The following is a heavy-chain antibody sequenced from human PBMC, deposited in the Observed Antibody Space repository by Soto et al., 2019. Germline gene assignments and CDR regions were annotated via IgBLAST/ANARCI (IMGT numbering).Heavy chain of an antibody. Sequence: AASVKVSCKASGYTFTSYAMHWVRQAPGQRLEWMGWINAGNGNTKYSQKFQGRVTITRDTSASTAYMELSSLRSEDTAVYYCAREGTVQWLVRTGGTFDIWGQGTMVTVSS. CDR1: GYTFTSYA. D-gene: IGHD6-19*01. CDR2: INAGNGNT. V-gene: IGHV1-3*01. CDR3: AREGTVQWLVRTGGTFDI. J-gene: IGHJ3*02.